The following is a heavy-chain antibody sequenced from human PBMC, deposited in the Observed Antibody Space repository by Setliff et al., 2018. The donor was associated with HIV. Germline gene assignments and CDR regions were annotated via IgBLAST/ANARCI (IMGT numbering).Heavy chain of an antibody. V-gene: IGHV4-4*08. CDR1: GDSIGTYS. CDR2: IYGSGST. CDR3: ARLTRITTAGH. J-gene: IGHJ4*02. D-gene: IGHD6-13*01. Sequence: PSETLSLTCAVSGDSIGTYSWHWLRQPPGKGLEWIGYIYGSGSTGYNPSLTSRVTISVDTSKNQFSLKLNSVTAADTAVYYCARLTRITTAGHWGQGTLVTVSS.